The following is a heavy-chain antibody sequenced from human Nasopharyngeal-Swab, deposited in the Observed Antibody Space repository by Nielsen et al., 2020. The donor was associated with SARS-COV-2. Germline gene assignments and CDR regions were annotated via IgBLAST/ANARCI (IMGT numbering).Heavy chain of an antibody. J-gene: IGHJ4*02. V-gene: IGHV3-30*03. CDR3: ARSYCSSTSCYEDPYDILTGPFDY. CDR1: GFTFSSYG. D-gene: IGHD2-2*01. CDR2: ISYDGSNK. Sequence: SLQISCAASGFTFSSYGMHWVRQAPGKGLEWVAVISYDGSNKYYADSVKGRFTISRDNSKNTLYLQMNSLRAEDTAVYYCARSYCSSTSCYEDPYDILTGPFDYWGQGTLVTVSS.